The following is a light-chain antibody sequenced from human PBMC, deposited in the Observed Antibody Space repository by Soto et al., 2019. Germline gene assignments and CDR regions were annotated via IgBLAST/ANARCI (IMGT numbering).Light chain of an antibody. V-gene: IGLV2-14*01. CDR3: SSYTSSNTLV. Sequence: QSALTQPASVSGSPGQSITISCTGTISDVGGYNDVSWYQQHPGKAPKLMIYDVSDRPSGVSNRFSGSKSGNTASLTISGLQAEDEADYYCSSYTSSNTLVFGGGTKLTVL. CDR1: ISDVGGYND. J-gene: IGLJ2*01. CDR2: DVS.